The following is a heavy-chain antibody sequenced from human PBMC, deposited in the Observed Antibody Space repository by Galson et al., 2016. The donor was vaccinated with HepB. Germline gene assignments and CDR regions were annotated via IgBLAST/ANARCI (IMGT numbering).Heavy chain of an antibody. V-gene: IGHV3-23*01. CDR3: ARDQTRRGPTTFDN. D-gene: IGHD1-26*01. Sequence: SLRLSCAASGFTFSTYAMSWVRQAPGKGLEWVPAISGSGVNAHYADSVKGRFTISRDNCRNTLYLQMNSLRAEDTGVYYCARDQTRRGPTTFDNWCQGTLVTVSS. CDR2: ISGSGVNA. CDR1: GFTFSTYA. J-gene: IGHJ4*02.